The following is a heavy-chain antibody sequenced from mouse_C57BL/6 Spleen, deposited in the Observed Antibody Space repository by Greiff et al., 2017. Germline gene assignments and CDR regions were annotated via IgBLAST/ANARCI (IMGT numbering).Heavy chain of an antibody. CDR2: IHPNSGST. CDR3: ARPLYYYGSSYGYFDV. CDR1: GYTFTSYW. Sequence: VQLQQPGAELVKPGASVTLSCKASGYTFTSYWMHWVKPRPGQGLEWIGMIHPNSGSTNYNETFKSKATLTVDKSSSTAYMQLSSLTSEDSAVYYCARPLYYYGSSYGYFDVWGTGTTVTVSS. V-gene: IGHV1-64*01. J-gene: IGHJ1*03. D-gene: IGHD1-1*01.